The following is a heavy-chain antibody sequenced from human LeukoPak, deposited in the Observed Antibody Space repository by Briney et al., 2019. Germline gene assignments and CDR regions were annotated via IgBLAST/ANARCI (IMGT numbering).Heavy chain of an antibody. CDR3: ARVAAPDRYYYGMDV. CDR2: ISSGSYYI. J-gene: IGHJ6*02. Sequence: PGGSLRLSCAASEFTFNTYTMNWVRQAPGKGLEWVSSISSGSYYIYYADSVKGRFTISRDNAKNSLCLQMNSLRAEDTAVYYCARVAAPDRYYYGMDVWGQGTTVTVSS. V-gene: IGHV3-21*01. D-gene: IGHD6-25*01. CDR1: EFTFNTYT.